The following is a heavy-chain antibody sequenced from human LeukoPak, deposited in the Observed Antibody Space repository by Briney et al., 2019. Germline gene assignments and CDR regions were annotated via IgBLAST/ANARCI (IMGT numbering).Heavy chain of an antibody. D-gene: IGHD6-13*01. Sequence: SETLSLTCAVYGGSFSGYYWSWIRQPPGKGLEWIGEINHSGSTNYNPSLKSRVTISVDTSKNQFSLKLSSVTAADTAVYYCARARIAAGSIDYWGQGTLVTVSS. CDR1: GGSFSGYY. CDR3: ARARIAAGSIDY. V-gene: IGHV4-34*01. J-gene: IGHJ4*02. CDR2: INHSGST.